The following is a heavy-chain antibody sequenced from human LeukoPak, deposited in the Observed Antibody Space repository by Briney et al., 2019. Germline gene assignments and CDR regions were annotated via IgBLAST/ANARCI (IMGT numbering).Heavy chain of an antibody. Sequence: ASVKVSCKASGGTFSSYAISWVRQAPGQGLEWMGGIIPIFGTANYAQKFQGRVTITADESTSTAYMELSSLRSEDTAVYYCARDGLPRYCSGGSCYSDIRNWFDPWGQGTLVTVSS. J-gene: IGHJ5*02. D-gene: IGHD2-15*01. V-gene: IGHV1-69*13. CDR2: IIPIFGTA. CDR3: ARDGLPRYCSGGSCYSDIRNWFDP. CDR1: GGTFSSYA.